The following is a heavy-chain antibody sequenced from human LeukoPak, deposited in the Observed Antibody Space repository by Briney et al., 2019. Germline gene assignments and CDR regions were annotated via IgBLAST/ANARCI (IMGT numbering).Heavy chain of an antibody. CDR1: GFTFSSYE. CDR3: ARDPYSSSWYPQFDY. J-gene: IGHJ4*02. V-gene: IGHV3-48*03. Sequence: GGSLRLSCAASGFTFSSYEMNWVRQAPGKGLEWVSYISSSGSTIYYADSVKGRFTISRDNAKNSLYLQMNSLRAEDTAVYYCARDPYSSSWYPQFDYWGQGTLVIVSS. CDR2: ISSSGSTI. D-gene: IGHD6-13*01.